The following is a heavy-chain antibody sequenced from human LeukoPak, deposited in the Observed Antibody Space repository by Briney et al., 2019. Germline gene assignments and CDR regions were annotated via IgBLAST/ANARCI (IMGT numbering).Heavy chain of an antibody. CDR2: ISSSSSYI. V-gene: IGHV3-21*01. D-gene: IGHD3-10*01. CDR1: GFTFSSYS. Sequence: GGSLRLSCAASGFTFSSYSMDWVRQAPGKGPEWVSSISSSSSYIYYADSVKGRFTISRDNAKNSLYLQMDSLRAEDTAVYYCARASRWFGPHYWGQGTLVTVSS. J-gene: IGHJ4*02. CDR3: ARASRWFGPHY.